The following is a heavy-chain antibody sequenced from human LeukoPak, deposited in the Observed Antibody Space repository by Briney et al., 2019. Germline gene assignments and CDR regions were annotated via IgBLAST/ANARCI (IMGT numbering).Heavy chain of an antibody. V-gene: IGHV4-61*02. J-gene: IGHJ4*02. D-gene: IGHD1-26*01. CDR2: IYTSGST. CDR3: ARGRLGDNFDY. CDR1: GGSISSGSYY. Sequence: SQTLSLTCTVSGGSISSGSYYWSWIRQPAGKGLEWIGRIYTSGSTNYNPSLKSRVTISVDTSKNQFSLKLSSVTAADTAVYYCARGRLGDNFDYWGQGTLVTVSS.